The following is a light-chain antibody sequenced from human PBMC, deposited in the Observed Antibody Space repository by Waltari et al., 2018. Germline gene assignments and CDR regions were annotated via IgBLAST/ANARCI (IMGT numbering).Light chain of an antibody. Sequence: EIVLTQSPGTLSLSPGERATLPCRASQSVSRSLAWYQQKPGQAPRPLIYGASSRATGIPDRFSGSGSGTDFSLTISRLEPEDFAVYYCQHYVRLPATFGQGTKVEIK. CDR1: QSVSRS. V-gene: IGKV3-20*01. CDR2: GAS. J-gene: IGKJ1*01. CDR3: QHYVRLPAT.